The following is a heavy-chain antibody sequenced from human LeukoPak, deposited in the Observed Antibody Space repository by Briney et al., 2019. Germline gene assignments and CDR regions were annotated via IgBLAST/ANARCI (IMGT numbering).Heavy chain of an antibody. Sequence: GESLKISCKGSGYSFSTYWIGWVRQLPGKGLEWMGIIYPGDSDTKYSPSFQGQVTISADKSISTAYLQWSSLNASDTAMYYCASNDILTGYYIDYWGQGTLVTVSS. CDR2: IYPGDSDT. J-gene: IGHJ4*02. CDR1: GYSFSTYW. CDR3: ASNDILTGYYIDY. D-gene: IGHD3-9*01. V-gene: IGHV5-51*01.